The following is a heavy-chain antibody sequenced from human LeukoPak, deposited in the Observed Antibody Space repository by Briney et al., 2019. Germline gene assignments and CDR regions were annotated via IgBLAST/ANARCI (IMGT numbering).Heavy chain of an antibody. CDR2: IKQDGREE. CDR3: ARERMGPRGSFDI. J-gene: IGHJ3*02. CDR1: RFTFSIYW. D-gene: IGHD3-10*01. Sequence: GGSLRLSCVASRFTFSIYWMSWVRQAPGKGLEWVADIKQDGREEYYVDSVKGRFSISRDNAKNSLYLQMNSLRAEDTAVYYCARERMGPRGSFDIWGQGTMVTVSS. V-gene: IGHV3-7*01.